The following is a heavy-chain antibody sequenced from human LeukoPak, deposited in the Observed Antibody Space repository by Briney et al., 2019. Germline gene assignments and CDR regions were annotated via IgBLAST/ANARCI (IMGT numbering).Heavy chain of an antibody. V-gene: IGHV3-11*04. CDR3: ARVSYYYDSSGYYY. CDR2: ISSSGGTI. Sequence: PRGSLRLSCAASGFTFSDYYMSWIRQAPGKGLEWVSYISSSGGTIYYADSVKGRFTISRDNAKNSLYLQMNSLRAEDTAVYYCARVSYYYDSSGYYYWGQGTLVTVSS. D-gene: IGHD3-22*01. CDR1: GFTFSDYY. J-gene: IGHJ4*02.